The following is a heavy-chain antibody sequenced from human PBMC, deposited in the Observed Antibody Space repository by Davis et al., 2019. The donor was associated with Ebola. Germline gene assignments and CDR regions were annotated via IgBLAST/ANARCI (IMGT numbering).Heavy chain of an antibody. V-gene: IGHV4-30-2*01. J-gene: IGHJ6*02. CDR2: IYHSGST. CDR1: GGSISSGGYS. D-gene: IGHD5-24*01. CDR3: ARGNNLGDGHYYYYGMDV. Sequence: MPSETLSLTCAVSGGSISSGGYSWSWIRQPPGKGLEWIGYIYHSGSTYYNPSLKSRVTISVDKSKNQFSLMLSSVTAADTAVYYCARGNNLGDGHYYYYGMDVWGQGTTVTVSS.